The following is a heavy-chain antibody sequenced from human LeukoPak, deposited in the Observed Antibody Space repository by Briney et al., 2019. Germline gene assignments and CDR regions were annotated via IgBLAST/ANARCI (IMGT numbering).Heavy chain of an antibody. CDR1: GFIFRNHG. V-gene: IGHV3-33*01. CDR3: ARDLRYFDWLSTFDY. J-gene: IGHJ4*02. Sequence: GGSLRLSCAASGFIFRNHGMHWVRQAPGQGLEWVAVIWYDGSNQYYADSVKDRFTISRDNSRNMLYLQVSSLRAEDTAVYYCARDLRYFDWLSTFDYWGQGTLVTVSS. CDR2: IWYDGSNQ. D-gene: IGHD3-9*01.